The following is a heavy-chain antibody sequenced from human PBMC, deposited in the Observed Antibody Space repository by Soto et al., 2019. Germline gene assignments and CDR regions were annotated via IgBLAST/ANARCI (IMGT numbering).Heavy chain of an antibody. CDR1: GFTFSSYA. V-gene: IGHV3-30-3*01. CDR2: ISYDGSNK. D-gene: IGHD2-2*01. CDR3: ARARYCSSTSCYYYYYYGMDV. Sequence: GGSLSLSCAASGFTFSSYAMHWVRQAPGKGLEWVAVISYDGSNKYYADSVKGRFTISRDNSKNTLYLQMNSLRAEDTAVYYCARARYCSSTSCYYYYYYGMDVWGQGTTVTVSS. J-gene: IGHJ6*02.